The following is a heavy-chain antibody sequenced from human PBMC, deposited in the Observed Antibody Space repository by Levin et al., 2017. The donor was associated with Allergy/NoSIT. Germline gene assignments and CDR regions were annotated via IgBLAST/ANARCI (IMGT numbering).Heavy chain of an antibody. CDR1: GFTFSAFW. J-gene: IGHJ4*02. V-gene: IGHV3-7*01. CDR2: IKQDGSEK. D-gene: IGHD2-2*01. CDR3: ARGPYCTSTNCYDFFDY. Sequence: GGSLRLSCAASGFTFSAFWLSWVRQAPGKGLEWVINIKQDGSEKYCVDSVKGRFTISRDNAKNSVYLQMNSLRAEDTAVYYCARGPYCTSTNCYDFFDYWGQGTLVTVSS.